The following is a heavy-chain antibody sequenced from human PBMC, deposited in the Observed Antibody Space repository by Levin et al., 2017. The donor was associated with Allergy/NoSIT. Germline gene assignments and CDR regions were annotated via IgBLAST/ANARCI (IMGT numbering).Heavy chain of an antibody. Sequence: SQTLSLTCTVSGGSISSSSYYWGWIRQPPGKGLEWIGSIYYSGSTYYNPSLKSRVTISVDTSKNQFSLKLSSVTAADTAVYYCARRFSTRIADDAFDSWGQGTMVTVSS. CDR3: ARRFSTRIADDAFDS. J-gene: IGHJ3*02. V-gene: IGHV4-39*01. D-gene: IGHD6-13*01. CDR2: IYYSGST. CDR1: GGSISSSSYY.